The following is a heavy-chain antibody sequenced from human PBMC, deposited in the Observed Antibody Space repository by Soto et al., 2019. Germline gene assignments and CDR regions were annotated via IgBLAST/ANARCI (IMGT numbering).Heavy chain of an antibody. CDR2: ISGSGGST. J-gene: IGHJ6*01. CDR1: GFTFSSYA. Sequence: EVQLLESGGGLVQPGGSLRLSCAASGFTFSSYAMSWVRQAPGKGLEWVSAISGSGGSTYYADSVKGRFTISSDNSKHTLYLRMTSLRAEDTAVYYCARLPVPLDNSYGMVVWGPGTTVTVSA. CDR3: ARLPVPLDNSYGMVV. V-gene: IGHV3-23*01. D-gene: IGHD2-2*01.